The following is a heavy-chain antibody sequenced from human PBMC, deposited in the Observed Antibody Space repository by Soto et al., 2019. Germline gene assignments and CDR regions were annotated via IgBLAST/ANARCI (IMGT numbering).Heavy chain of an antibody. D-gene: IGHD2-2*01. CDR2: IRTGSGDT. Sequence: QVQLVQSGAEEKKPGASVKVSGKASGYTFTEYGMQWVRQAPGQRLEWVGWIRTGSGDTRYSQRFQGRLTITRDTSASTAYMELSSLTSEDTAVYYCAREAPDDYWGQGTLVTVSS. V-gene: IGHV1-3*05. J-gene: IGHJ4*02. CDR3: AREAPDDY. CDR1: GYTFTEYG.